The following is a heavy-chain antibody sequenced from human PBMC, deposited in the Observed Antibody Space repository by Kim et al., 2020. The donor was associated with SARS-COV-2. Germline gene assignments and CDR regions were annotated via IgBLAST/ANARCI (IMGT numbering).Heavy chain of an antibody. V-gene: IGHV3-11*01. D-gene: IGHD3-22*01. Sequence: GRFTISRGNAKNSLHLQMNSLRAEDTAVYYCARSKYYYDSSGSSPYYFDYWGQGTLVTVSS. J-gene: IGHJ4*02. CDR3: ARSKYYYDSSGSSPYYFDY.